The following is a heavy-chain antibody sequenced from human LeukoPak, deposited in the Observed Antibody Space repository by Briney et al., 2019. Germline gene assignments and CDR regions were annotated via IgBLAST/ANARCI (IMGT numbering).Heavy chain of an antibody. CDR1: GGTFSSYA. V-gene: IGHV1-69*13. Sequence: SVKVSCTASGGTFSSYAISWERQAPGQGLEWMGGIIPIFGTANYAQKFQGRVTITADESTSTAYMELSSLRSEDTAVYYCARGEMATKAFDIWGQGTMVTVSS. CDR3: ARGEMATKAFDI. J-gene: IGHJ3*02. CDR2: IIPIFGTA. D-gene: IGHD5-24*01.